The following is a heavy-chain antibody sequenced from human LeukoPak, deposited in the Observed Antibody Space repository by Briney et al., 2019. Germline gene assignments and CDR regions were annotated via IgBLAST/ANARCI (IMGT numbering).Heavy chain of an antibody. D-gene: IGHD1-26*01. V-gene: IGHV3-21*01. CDR2: ISSSSSFI. J-gene: IGHJ3*02. Sequence: PGGSLRLSCEAAGFTFTSYAMIWVRQAPGKGLEWGSSISSSSSFIYYADSVKGRFTISRDNAKDSQYLQMNSLSAEDTALYYCTRAHSIVGDKAAFDIWGQGTMVIVSS. CDR3: TRAHSIVGDKAAFDI. CDR1: GFTFTSYA.